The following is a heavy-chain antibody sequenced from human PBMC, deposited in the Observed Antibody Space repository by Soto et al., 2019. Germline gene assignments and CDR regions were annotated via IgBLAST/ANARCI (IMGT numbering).Heavy chain of an antibody. Sequence: QVQLQESGPGLVKPSQTLSLTCTVSGGSISSGGYYWSWIRQRPGKGLEWIGFMYYSGNSYYNPSLKSRVTISEDTSKNQFYLNLTSVTAADTAVYYCARDHYYDSSGPLDPWGQGILVTVSS. CDR1: GGSISSGGYY. V-gene: IGHV4-31*03. D-gene: IGHD3-22*01. CDR3: ARDHYYDSSGPLDP. CDR2: MYYSGNS. J-gene: IGHJ5*02.